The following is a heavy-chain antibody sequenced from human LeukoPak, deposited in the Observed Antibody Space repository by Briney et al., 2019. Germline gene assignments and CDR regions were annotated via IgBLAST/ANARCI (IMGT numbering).Heavy chain of an antibody. CDR1: GFTFSDYI. V-gene: IGHV3-72*01. J-gene: IGHJ3*02. D-gene: IGHD2-21*01. CDR3: SSVGGQGDQSAFDI. CDR2: IRRRRNGYTT. Sequence: GGSLRLSCAASGFTFSDYIMDWVRQAPGKGLEWVGRIRRRRNGYTTEFAASVKGRFTISRADSENSLYLHMNNLKTEDTAVYHCSSVGGQGDQSAFDIWGQGTIVTVSS.